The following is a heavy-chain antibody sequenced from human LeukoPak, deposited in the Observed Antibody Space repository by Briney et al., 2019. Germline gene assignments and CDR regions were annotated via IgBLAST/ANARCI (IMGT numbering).Heavy chain of an antibody. Sequence: SQTLSLTCAISGDSVSSNSAAWNWIRQSPSRGLEWLGRTYYRSKWYNDYAVSVKSRITINPDTSKNQFSLQLNSVTPEDTAVYYCAREAPDSSSWNNWFDSWGQGTLVTVSS. CDR1: GDSVSSNSAA. CDR2: TYYRSKWYN. D-gene: IGHD6-13*01. J-gene: IGHJ5*01. V-gene: IGHV6-1*01. CDR3: AREAPDSSSWNNWFDS.